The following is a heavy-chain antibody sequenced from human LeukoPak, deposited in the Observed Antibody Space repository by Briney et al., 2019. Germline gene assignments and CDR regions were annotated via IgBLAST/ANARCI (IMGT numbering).Heavy chain of an antibody. CDR3: ASSLVAAAGTSLDS. CDR2: INPNTGGT. V-gene: IGHV1-2*02. D-gene: IGHD6-13*01. CDR1: GYTFTNYY. Sequence: ASVKVSCKASGYTFTNYYMNWVRQAPGQGLEWMGWINPNTGGTKYAQKFQGRVTLTRDTSISTAYMELSSLRSDDTAVYYCASSLVAAAGTSLDSWGQGTQVTVSS. J-gene: IGHJ4*02.